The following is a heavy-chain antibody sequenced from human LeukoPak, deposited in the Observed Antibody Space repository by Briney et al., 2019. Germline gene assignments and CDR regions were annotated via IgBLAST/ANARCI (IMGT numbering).Heavy chain of an antibody. CDR2: SSAGNGNT. Sequence: ASVKVSCKASGYTFTNYGIHWVRQAPGQRLEWMGWSSAGNGNTEYSQKFQGRVTITRDTSASTAYMDLSSLRSEGMAVYYCGRGQRVGNTGYYIDYWGQGTLVTVSS. CDR1: GYTFTNYG. CDR3: GRGQRVGNTGYYIDY. V-gene: IGHV1-3*02. J-gene: IGHJ4*02. D-gene: IGHD1-26*01.